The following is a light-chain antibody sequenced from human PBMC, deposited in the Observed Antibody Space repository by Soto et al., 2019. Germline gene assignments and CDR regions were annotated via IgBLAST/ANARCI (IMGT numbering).Light chain of an antibody. CDR2: RAS. V-gene: IGKV1-5*03. CDR3: QHYNDYSRV. Sequence: DIQMTQSPSTLSASIGDTVTITCRTSQSVDTWLAWYQHKAGKAPKLLIYRASSLATGVPSRFSGSGSGTAFTLTITSLQPDDLATYYCQHYNDYSRVFGQGTQVEIK. J-gene: IGKJ1*01. CDR1: QSVDTW.